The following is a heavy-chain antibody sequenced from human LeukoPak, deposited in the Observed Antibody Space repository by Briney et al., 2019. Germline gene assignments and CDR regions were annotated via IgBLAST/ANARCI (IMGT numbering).Heavy chain of an antibody. CDR2: TSYSRTT. D-gene: IGHD6-19*01. CDR1: GGSITGHH. V-gene: IGHV4-59*08. J-gene: IGHJ3*02. Sequence: PSETLSLTCAVSGGSITGHHWNWIRQTPGMRLEWIGYTSYSRTTIYNSYFKGRATMSIDTSKNQLYLNLTSVTATDTAVYYCAKLGHSDGWYLGAFDIWGQGTTVIVSS. CDR3: AKLGHSDGWYLGAFDI.